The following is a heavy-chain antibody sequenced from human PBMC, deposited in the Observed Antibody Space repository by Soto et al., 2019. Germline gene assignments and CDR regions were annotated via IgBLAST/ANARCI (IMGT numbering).Heavy chain of an antibody. CDR1: GGSISSGGYS. Sequence: QLQLQESGSGRVKPSQTLSLTCAVSGGSISSGGYSWGWIRQPPGKGLEWIGYIYHSGSTYYNPSLKSRVTISVDRSKNQFSLKLSSVTAADTAVYYCARTPDIWGQGTMVTVSS. J-gene: IGHJ3*02. CDR3: ARTPDI. V-gene: IGHV4-30-2*01. CDR2: IYHSGST.